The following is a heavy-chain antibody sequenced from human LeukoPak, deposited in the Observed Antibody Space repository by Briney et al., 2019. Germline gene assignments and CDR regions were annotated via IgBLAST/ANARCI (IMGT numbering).Heavy chain of an antibody. V-gene: IGHV1-69*05. Sequence: ASVKVSCKASGGTFSSYATSWVRQAPGQGLEWMGRIIPIFGSANYAQKFQGRVTITTDESTSTVYMELSSLRSEDTAVYYCAREGPGYSDNSGYYSMDYWGQGTLVTVSS. D-gene: IGHD3-22*01. J-gene: IGHJ4*02. CDR2: IIPIFGSA. CDR3: AREGPGYSDNSGYYSMDY. CDR1: GGTFSSYA.